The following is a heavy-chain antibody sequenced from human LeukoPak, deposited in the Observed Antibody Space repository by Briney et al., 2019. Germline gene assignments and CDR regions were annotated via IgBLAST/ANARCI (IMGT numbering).Heavy chain of an antibody. CDR3: AKDRLGGPFHY. CDR2: IGGTGVRT. Sequence: GGSLRLSCAASGFTFSSYGMHWVRQAPGKGLEWVSTIGGTGVRTYYADSVKGRFTISRDNSKNTLYLQINSLRAEDTAVYFCAKDRLGGPFHYWGQGTLVTVSS. CDR1: GFTFSSYG. D-gene: IGHD3-16*01. J-gene: IGHJ4*02. V-gene: IGHV3-23*01.